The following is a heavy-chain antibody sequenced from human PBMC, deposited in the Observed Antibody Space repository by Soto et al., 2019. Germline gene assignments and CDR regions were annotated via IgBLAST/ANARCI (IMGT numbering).Heavy chain of an antibody. CDR3: ARWSRFGKIRDAFDI. J-gene: IGHJ3*02. CDR1: GFTFSDYY. Sequence: PGGSLRLSCAASGFTFSDYYMSWIRQAPGKGLEWVSYISSSSGYTNYADSVKGRFTISRDNAKNSLYLQMNSLRAEDTAVYYCARWSRFGKIRDAFDIRGQGTMVTVSS. V-gene: IGHV3-11*06. D-gene: IGHD3-16*01. CDR2: ISSSSGYT.